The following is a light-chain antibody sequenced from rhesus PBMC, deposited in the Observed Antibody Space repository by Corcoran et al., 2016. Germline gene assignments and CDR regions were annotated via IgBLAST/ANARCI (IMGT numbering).Light chain of an antibody. CDR1: QGISSW. Sequence: DIQMTQSPSSLSASVGDRGTITCRASQGISSWLAWYQQKPGKAPKLLTYKASSLQSGVPSRFRGSGSGTDVTLTISSLQPEDFATYYCHQYNSAPFTFGPGTKLDIK. J-gene: IGKJ3*01. CDR3: HQYNSAPFT. CDR2: KAS. V-gene: IGKV1-21*01.